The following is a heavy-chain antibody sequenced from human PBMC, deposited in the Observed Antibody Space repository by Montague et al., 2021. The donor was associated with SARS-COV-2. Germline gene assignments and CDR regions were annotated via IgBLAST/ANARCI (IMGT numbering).Heavy chain of an antibody. CDR2: TYYSGST. CDR3: ARHALGYFDWLNEGYFDY. CDR1: GRSISTYY. Sequence: SETLSLTCTVPGRSISTYYWSWIRQPPGQRLECHGYTYYSGSTNYNPSLKSRVTISVDTSKNQFSLKLSSVTAADTAVYYCARHALGYFDWLNEGYFDYWGQGTLVTVSS. V-gene: IGHV4-59*08. J-gene: IGHJ4*02. D-gene: IGHD3-9*01.